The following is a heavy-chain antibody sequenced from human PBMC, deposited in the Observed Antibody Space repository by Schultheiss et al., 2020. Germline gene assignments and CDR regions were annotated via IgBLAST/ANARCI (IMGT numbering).Heavy chain of an antibody. J-gene: IGHJ2*01. V-gene: IGHV1-8*01. Sequence: ASVKVSCKASGYTFTSYDINWVRQATGQGLEWMGWMNPNSGNTGYAQKFQGRVTMTRNTSISTAYMELSSLRSEDTAVYYCARPHEIVVVVAATPALYFDLWGRGTLVNVYS. CDR3: ARPHEIVVVVAATPALYFDL. CDR2: MNPNSGNT. D-gene: IGHD2-15*01. CDR1: GYTFTSYD.